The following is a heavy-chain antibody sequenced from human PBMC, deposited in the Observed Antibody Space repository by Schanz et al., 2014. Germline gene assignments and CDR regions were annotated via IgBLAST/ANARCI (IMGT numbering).Heavy chain of an antibody. CDR2: ISYDGVNT. J-gene: IGHJ4*02. CDR3: ASPALVQGLMPEYYFDY. Sequence: QVQLVDSGGDLVKPGGSLRLSCEASGFPFSSYALHWVRQAPGKGLEWVAVISYDGVNTYYADSVKGRFTISRDNSKNTLYLQMNSLRGEDTAVYYCASPALVQGLMPEYYFDYWGQGTRVTVSS. V-gene: IGHV3-30-3*01. D-gene: IGHD3-10*01. CDR1: GFPFSSYA.